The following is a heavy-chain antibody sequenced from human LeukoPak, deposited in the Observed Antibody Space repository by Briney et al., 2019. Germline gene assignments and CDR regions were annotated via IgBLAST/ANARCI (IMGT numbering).Heavy chain of an antibody. CDR1: GDSISSSSYF. J-gene: IGHJ3*02. Sequence: SETLSLTCTASGDSISSSSYFWSWIRQPPGKGLEWIGEINHSGSTNYNPSLKSRVTISVDTSKNQFSLKLSSVTAADTAVYYCAIPSVDIVATADDAFDIWGQGTMVTVSS. CDR2: INHSGST. CDR3: AIPSVDIVATADDAFDI. V-gene: IGHV4-39*07. D-gene: IGHD5-12*01.